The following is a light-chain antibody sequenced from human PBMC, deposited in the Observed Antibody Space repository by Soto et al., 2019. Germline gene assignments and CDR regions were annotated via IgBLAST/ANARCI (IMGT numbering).Light chain of an antibody. Sequence: HSVLAESRAMSGSHGHSVAISRPGTSSDVGGYNYVSWYQQHPGKAPKIMIFDVNKRPSGVPDRFSGSKSGTSASLAISGLQSEDEADYYCPSWDDSLNGFYVFGTGTKVAVL. CDR1: SSDVGGYNY. J-gene: IGLJ1*01. CDR2: DVN. CDR3: PSWDDSLNGFYV. V-gene: IGLV2-11*01.